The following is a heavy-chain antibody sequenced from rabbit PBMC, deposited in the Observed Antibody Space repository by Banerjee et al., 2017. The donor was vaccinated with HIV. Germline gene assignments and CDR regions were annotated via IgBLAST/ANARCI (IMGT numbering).Heavy chain of an antibody. CDR1: GFTLSSSYW. CDR2: IYAGGRGTT. CDR3: ARNGAGSNFAFNL. J-gene: IGHJ4*01. D-gene: IGHD4-2*01. V-gene: IGHV1S45*01. Sequence: QEQLEESGGDLVKPGASLTLTCTASGFTLSSSYWIYWVRQAPGKGLEWIACIYAGGRGTTYYATWAKGRFTISRTSSTTVTLQMTSLTAADTATYFCARNGAGSNFAFNLWGQGTLVTVS.